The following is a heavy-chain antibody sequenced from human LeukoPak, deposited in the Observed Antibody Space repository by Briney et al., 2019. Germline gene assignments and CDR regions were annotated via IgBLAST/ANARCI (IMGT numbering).Heavy chain of an antibody. J-gene: IGHJ4*02. V-gene: IGHV3-30*03. CDR1: GFTFDDYG. CDR2: ISYDGSNK. D-gene: IGHD4-17*01. Sequence: GGSLRLSCAASGFTFDDYGMSWVRQPPGKGLEWVAVISYDGSNKYYADSVKGRFTISRDNSKNTLYLQMNSLRAEDTAVYYCARGSKSYGDYIRSRIHYFDYWGQGTLVTVSS. CDR3: ARGSKSYGDYIRSRIHYFDY.